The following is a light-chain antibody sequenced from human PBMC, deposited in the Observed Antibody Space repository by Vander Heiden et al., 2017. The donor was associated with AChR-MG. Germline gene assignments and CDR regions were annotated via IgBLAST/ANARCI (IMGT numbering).Light chain of an antibody. V-gene: IGKV1-39*01. CDR2: AAS. Sequence: DIQMTQSPSSLSASVGDRVTITCRASRNINSCLNWYQQKPGRAPKLLIHAASSLQSGVPSRFSGSGFGTDFVFTISSLQPEDFATYYCQQSNTTLTWTFGQGTRVEIK. CDR3: QQSNTTLTWT. J-gene: IGKJ1*01. CDR1: RNINSC.